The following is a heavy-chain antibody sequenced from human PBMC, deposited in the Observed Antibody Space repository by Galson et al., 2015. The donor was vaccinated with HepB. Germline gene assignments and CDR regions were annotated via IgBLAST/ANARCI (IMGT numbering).Heavy chain of an antibody. V-gene: IGHV7-4-1*02. J-gene: IGHJ5*02. CDR3: ARGVTFGGMNRNWFDP. CDR1: GYTFTSYA. D-gene: IGHD3-16*01. Sequence: SVKVSCKASGYTFTSYAMNWVRQAPGQGLEWMGWINTNTGNPTYAQGFTGRFVFSLNASVSTAYLQISSLKAEDTAVYYCARGVTFGGMNRNWFDPWGQGTLVTVSS. CDR2: INTNTGNP.